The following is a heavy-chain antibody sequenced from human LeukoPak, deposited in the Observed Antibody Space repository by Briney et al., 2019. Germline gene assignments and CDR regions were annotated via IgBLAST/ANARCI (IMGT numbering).Heavy chain of an antibody. V-gene: IGHV4-4*07. D-gene: IGHD6-13*01. CDR3: ARAAIAAGTAAQGVYYFDY. CDR1: GGSISSYY. CDR2: IYTSGST. J-gene: IGHJ4*02. Sequence: KPSETLSLTCTVSGGSISSYYWSWIRQPAGKGLDWIGRIYTSGSTNYNPSLKSRVTMSVDTSKNQFSLKLSSVTAADTAVYYCARAAIAAGTAAQGVYYFDYWGQGTLVTVSS.